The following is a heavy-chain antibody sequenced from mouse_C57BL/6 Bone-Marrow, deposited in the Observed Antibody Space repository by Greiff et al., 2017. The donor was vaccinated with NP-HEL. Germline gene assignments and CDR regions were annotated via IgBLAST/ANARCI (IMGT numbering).Heavy chain of an antibody. V-gene: IGHV3-6*01. J-gene: IGHJ1*03. CDR2: ISYDGSN. CDR3: ARDKDYDSYFDV. CDR1: GYSITSGYY. Sequence: EVQLQESGPGLVKPSQSLSLTCSVTGYSITSGYYWNWIRQFPGNKLEWMGYISYDGSNNYNPSLKNRISITRDTSKNKCFLKLNSVTTEDTATYYCARDKDYDSYFDVWGTGTTVTVSS. D-gene: IGHD2-4*01.